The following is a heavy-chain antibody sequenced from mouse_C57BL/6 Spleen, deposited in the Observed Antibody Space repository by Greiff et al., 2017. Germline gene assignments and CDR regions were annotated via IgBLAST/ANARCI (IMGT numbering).Heavy chain of an antibody. CDR2: IWGVGST. Sequence: VQLVESGPGLVAPSQSLSITCTVSGFSLTSYGVDWVRQSPGKGLEWLGVIWGVGSTNYNSALKSRLSISKDNSKSQVFLKMNSLQTDDTAMYYCGRYGYDGRPFAYWGQGTLVTVSA. J-gene: IGHJ3*01. CDR1: GFSLTSYG. D-gene: IGHD2-2*01. CDR3: GRYGYDGRPFAY. V-gene: IGHV2-6*01.